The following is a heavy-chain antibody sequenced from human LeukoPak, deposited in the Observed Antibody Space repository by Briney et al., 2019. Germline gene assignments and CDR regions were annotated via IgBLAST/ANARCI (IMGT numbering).Heavy chain of an antibody. CDR3: ASSPWGDYYYDSSGYYPFDY. J-gene: IGHJ4*02. Sequence: SVKVSCKASGGTFSSYAISWVRQAPGQGLEWMGGIIPIFGTANYAQKFQGRVTITADESTSTAYMERSSLRSEDTAVYYCASSPWGDYYYDSSGYYPFDYWGQGTLVTVSS. CDR2: IIPIFGTA. V-gene: IGHV1-69*13. D-gene: IGHD3-22*01. CDR1: GGTFSSYA.